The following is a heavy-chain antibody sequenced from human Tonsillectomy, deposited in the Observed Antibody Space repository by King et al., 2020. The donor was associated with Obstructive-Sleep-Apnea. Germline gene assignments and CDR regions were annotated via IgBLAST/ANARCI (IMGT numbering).Heavy chain of an antibody. CDR2: ITAYNGNT. D-gene: IGHD3-10*01. Sequence: VQLVESGAEVKKPGASVKVSCKASGYTFTSYGISWVRQAPGQGLEWMGWITAYNGNTNYAQKLQGRVTMTTDKATNTAYRELRSLRSDDTAGYYCARDRDYYASGSYADSWGPGTLVTVSS. V-gene: IGHV1-18*01. J-gene: IGHJ4*02. CDR1: GYTFTSYG. CDR3: ARDRDYYASGSYADS.